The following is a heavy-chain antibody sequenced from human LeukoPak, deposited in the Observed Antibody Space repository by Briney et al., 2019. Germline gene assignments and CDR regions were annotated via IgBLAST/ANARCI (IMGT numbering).Heavy chain of an antibody. Sequence: PSETLSLTCTVSGGSISSYYWSWIRQPAGKGLEWIGRIYTSGSTNYNPSLKSRVTMSVDTPKNQFSLKLSSVTAADTAVYYCAREQLYGSGSYYNGAYYFDYWGQGTLVTVSS. J-gene: IGHJ4*02. CDR3: AREQLYGSGSYYNGAYYFDY. D-gene: IGHD3-10*01. CDR2: IYTSGST. V-gene: IGHV4-4*07. CDR1: GGSISSYY.